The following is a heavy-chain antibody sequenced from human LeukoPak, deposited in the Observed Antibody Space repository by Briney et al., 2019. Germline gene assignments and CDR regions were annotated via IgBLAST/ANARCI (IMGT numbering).Heavy chain of an antibody. CDR1: GGSISTYY. D-gene: IGHD5-18*01. CDR2: IYTSGSN. V-gene: IGHV4-4*07. CDR3: ARHRGYSYGFDDFNI. Sequence: TSETLSLTCTVSGGSISTYYWSWIGQPAGKGLEWIGRIYTSGSNNYNPSLKSRLTMSIEPSKNQFSLKLSSVTAADTAVYYCARHRGYSYGFDDFNIWGQGTMVIVSS. J-gene: IGHJ3*02.